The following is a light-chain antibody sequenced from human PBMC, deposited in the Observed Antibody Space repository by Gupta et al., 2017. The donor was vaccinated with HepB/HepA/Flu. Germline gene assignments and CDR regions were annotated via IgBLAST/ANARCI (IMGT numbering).Light chain of an antibody. CDR3: QYDSSSLA. J-gene: IGKJ4*02. CDR2: GAS. Sequence: EIVWTQSPGTRSLSPGEVSTHSCRASQSVERDYLEWYQQRPVLAPRLLIYGASGSATGSTHRLSGKGYGIDLTLTSSRLEHEAFAVYYGQYDSSSLAFGAGTKVEIK. CDR1: QSVERDY. V-gene: IGKV3-20*01.